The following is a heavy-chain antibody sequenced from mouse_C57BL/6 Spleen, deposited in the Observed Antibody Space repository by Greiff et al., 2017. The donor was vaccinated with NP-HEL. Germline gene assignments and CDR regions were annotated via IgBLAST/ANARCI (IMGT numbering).Heavy chain of an antibody. J-gene: IGHJ4*01. CDR3: ARSLYGNYDAMDY. CDR2: IRNKANGYTT. D-gene: IGHD2-1*01. Sequence: EVQLVESGGGLVQPGGSLSLSCAASGFTFTDYYMSWVRQPPGKALEWLGFIRNKANGYTTEYSASVQGRFTISRDNSQSILYLQMNALRAEDSATYYCARSLYGNYDAMDYWGQGTSVTVSS. CDR1: GFTFTDYY. V-gene: IGHV7-3*01.